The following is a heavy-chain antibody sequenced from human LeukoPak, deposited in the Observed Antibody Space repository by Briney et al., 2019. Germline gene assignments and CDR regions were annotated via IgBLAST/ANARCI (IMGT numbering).Heavy chain of an antibody. CDR2: IYYSGST. V-gene: IGHV4-31*03. D-gene: IGHD4-23*01. J-gene: IGHJ4*02. CDR3: ASTDYGGILLFDY. Sequence: PSQTLSLTCTVSGGYISSGGYYWSLIRHHPGKGLEWIGYIYYSGSTYYNPSLKSRVTISVDTSKNQFSLKLSSVTAADTAVYYCASTDYGGILLFDYWGQGTLVTVSS. CDR1: GGYISSGGYY.